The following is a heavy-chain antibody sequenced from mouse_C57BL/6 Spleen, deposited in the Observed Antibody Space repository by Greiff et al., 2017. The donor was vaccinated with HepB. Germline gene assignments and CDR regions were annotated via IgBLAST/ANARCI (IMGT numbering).Heavy chain of an antibody. CDR1: GYTFTDHT. Sequence: QVQLQQSDAELVKPGASVKISCKVYGYTFTDHTIHWMKQRPEQGLEWIGYIYPRDGSTKYNEKFKGKATLTADKSSSTAYMQLNSLTSEDSAVYFCARDGYDYDDYWYFDVWGTGTTVTVSS. CDR3: ARDGYDYDDYWYFDV. V-gene: IGHV1-78*01. D-gene: IGHD2-4*01. CDR2: IYPRDGST. J-gene: IGHJ1*03.